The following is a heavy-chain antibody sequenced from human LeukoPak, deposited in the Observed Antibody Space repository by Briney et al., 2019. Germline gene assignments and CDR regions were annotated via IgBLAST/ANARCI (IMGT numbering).Heavy chain of an antibody. D-gene: IGHD2-2*01. CDR3: ARRQGCSSTSCPPDY. CDR1: GYTFSNFW. V-gene: IGHV5-51*01. CDR2: IYPGDSDT. Sequence: GESLKISCKASGYTFSNFWIGWVRQMPGKGLEWMGIIYPGDSDTRYTPSFQGQVTMSADKSINTAYLQWSSLKASDTAMYYCARRQGCSSTSCPPDYWGQGTLVTVSP. J-gene: IGHJ4*02.